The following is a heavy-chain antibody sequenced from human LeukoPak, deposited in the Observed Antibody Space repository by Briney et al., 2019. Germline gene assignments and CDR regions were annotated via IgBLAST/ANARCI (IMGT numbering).Heavy chain of an antibody. CDR3: ARESIAVAGAPFDY. D-gene: IGHD6-19*01. V-gene: IGHV3-23*01. CDR1: GFTFRTSA. CDR2: ISDSGGST. Sequence: GGSLRLSCAASGFTFRTSAMTWVRQAPGKGLEWVSAISDSGGSTFYADSVKGRFTISRDNSKNTLYLQMNSLRAEDTAVYYCARESIAVAGAPFDYWGQGTLVTVSS. J-gene: IGHJ4*02.